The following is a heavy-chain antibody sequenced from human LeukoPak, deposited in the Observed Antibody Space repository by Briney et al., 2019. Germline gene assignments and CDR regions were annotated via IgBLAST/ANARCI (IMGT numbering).Heavy chain of an antibody. Sequence: ASVKVSCKASGYTFTGYYMHWVRQAPGQGLEWMGWINPNSGGTNYAQKFQGRVTMTRDTSISTAYMELSRLRSDDTAVYYCARDSITGTLNPGFDYWGQGTLVTVSS. D-gene: IGHD1-20*01. CDR1: GYTFTGYY. J-gene: IGHJ4*02. CDR2: INPNSGGT. V-gene: IGHV1-2*02. CDR3: ARDSITGTLNPGFDY.